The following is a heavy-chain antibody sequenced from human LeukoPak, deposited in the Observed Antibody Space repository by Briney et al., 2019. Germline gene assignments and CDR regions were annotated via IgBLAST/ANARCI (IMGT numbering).Heavy chain of an antibody. CDR1: GYTFTSYG. J-gene: IGHJ5*02. CDR2: INPNSGGT. D-gene: IGHD3-3*01. Sequence: ASVKVSCKASGYTFTSYGISWVRQAPGQGLEWMGWINPNSGGTNYAQKFQGRVTMTRDTSISTAYMELSRLRSDDTAVYYCARRARSSPGWFDPWGQGTLVTVSS. CDR3: ARRARSSPGWFDP. V-gene: IGHV1-2*02.